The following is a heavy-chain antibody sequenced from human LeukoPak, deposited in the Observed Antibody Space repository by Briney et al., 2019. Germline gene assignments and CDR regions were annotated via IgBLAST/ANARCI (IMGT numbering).Heavy chain of an antibody. Sequence: GASVKVSCKASGYIFTSYGVSWVRQAPGQGLEWMGWISAYNGNTNYGNTNYAQKLQGRVTMTTDTSTSTAYMELRTLRSDDTAVYYCARDLSWYNWNYNYYYYMDVWGKGTTVTVSS. V-gene: IGHV1-18*01. CDR3: ARDLSWYNWNYNYYYYMDV. CDR2: ISAYNGNTNYGNT. D-gene: IGHD1-20*01. CDR1: GYIFTSYG. J-gene: IGHJ6*03.